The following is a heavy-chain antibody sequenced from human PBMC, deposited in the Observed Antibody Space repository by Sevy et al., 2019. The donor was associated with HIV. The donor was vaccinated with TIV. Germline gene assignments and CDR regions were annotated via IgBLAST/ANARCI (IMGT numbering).Heavy chain of an antibody. Sequence: GGSLRRSCAASGFSFTTYGMHWVRQAPGKGLEWVAVISYDGSKRYYSDSVKGRFTISRDNSKNTLYLQMNSLRAEDTAVYYCAKDWALDIVIVPSGMPANWGQGTLVTVSS. D-gene: IGHD2-2*01. V-gene: IGHV3-30*18. CDR2: ISYDGSKR. CDR1: GFSFTTYG. J-gene: IGHJ4*02. CDR3: AKDWALDIVIVPSGMPAN.